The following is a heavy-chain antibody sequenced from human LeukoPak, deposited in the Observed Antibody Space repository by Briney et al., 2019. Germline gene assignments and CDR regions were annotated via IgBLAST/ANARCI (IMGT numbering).Heavy chain of an antibody. D-gene: IGHD1-1*01. J-gene: IGHJ4*02. CDR3: ARAKPNWNPPDY. CDR2: IYNSGSST. CDR1: GGSFTSNF. Sequence: SETLSLTCTVSGGSFTSNFWSWIRQPPGKELEWIGYIYNSGSSTSYNPSFKSRATISGDTSKNQFSLKLNSVTAADTAVYYCARAKPNWNPPDYWGQGTLVTVSS. V-gene: IGHV4-59*08.